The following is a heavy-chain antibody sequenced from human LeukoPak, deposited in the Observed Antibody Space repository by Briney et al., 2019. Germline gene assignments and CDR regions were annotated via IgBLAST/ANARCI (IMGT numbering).Heavy chain of an antibody. J-gene: IGHJ4*02. CDR1: GFTFSSYS. CDR2: ISSSSSYV. D-gene: IGHD6-13*01. Sequence: PGGSLRLSCAASGFTFSSYSMNWVRQAPGKGLEWVSSISSSSSYVYYADSVKGRFTISRDNAKNSLYLQMNSLRAEDTAVYYCARRLIAAAIDYWGQGTLVTVSS. V-gene: IGHV3-21*01. CDR3: ARRLIAAAIDY.